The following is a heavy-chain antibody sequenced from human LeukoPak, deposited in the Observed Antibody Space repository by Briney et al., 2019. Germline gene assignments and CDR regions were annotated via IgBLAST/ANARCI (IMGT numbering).Heavy chain of an antibody. CDR1: GGFLSGYY. J-gene: IGHJ4*02. D-gene: IGHD3-10*01. CDR2: INHSGST. Sequence: SQTLSLTWAVYGGFLSGYYWSWIRQPPGKGLEWIGEINHSGSTNYNRSLRSRVTRPLNTSKNQFSLKLSSVTAADTAVYYCARGYYYGSGSYYNRAQYGFDYWGQGTLVTVSS. CDR3: ARGYYYGSGSYYNRAQYGFDY. V-gene: IGHV4-34*01.